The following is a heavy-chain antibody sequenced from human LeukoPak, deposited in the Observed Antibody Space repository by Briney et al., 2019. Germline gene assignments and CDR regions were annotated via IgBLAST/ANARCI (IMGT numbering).Heavy chain of an antibody. V-gene: IGHV5-51*01. Sequence: GESLKISCKASGYSFTRYWIAWVRQMPGKGLEWMGIIYSADSETRYSPSLQGQVTISADESINTAYLQWSNLKASDTAIYYCARLMGPQPYPYGMDVWGQGTTVTVSS. CDR2: IYSADSET. CDR3: ARLMGPQPYPYGMDV. CDR1: GYSFTRYW. J-gene: IGHJ6*02. D-gene: IGHD1-1*01.